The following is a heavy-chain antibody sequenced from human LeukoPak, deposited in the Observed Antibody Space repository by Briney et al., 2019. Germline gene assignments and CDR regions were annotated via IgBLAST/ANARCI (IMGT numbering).Heavy chain of an antibody. CDR3: ARDYQYGYSTNWYHLAQIDY. CDR2: IKQDGSEK. J-gene: IGHJ4*02. CDR1: GFTFSSYW. V-gene: IGHV3-7*01. D-gene: IGHD2/OR15-2a*01. Sequence: GGSLRLSCAASGFTFSSYWMSWVRQAPGKGLEWVANIKQDGSEKYYVDSVKGRFTISRDNAKNSLYLQMNSLRAEDTAIYYCARDYQYGYSTNWYHLAQIDYWGQGTLVTVSS.